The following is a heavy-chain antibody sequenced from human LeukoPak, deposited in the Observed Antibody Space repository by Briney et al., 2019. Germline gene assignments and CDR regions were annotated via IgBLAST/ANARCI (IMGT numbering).Heavy chain of an antibody. CDR1: GDSISSGDYY. J-gene: IGHJ4*02. CDR3: ARDPVGDYYDSSSYFDY. V-gene: IGHV4-61*02. D-gene: IGHD3-22*01. Sequence: SETLSLTCTVSGDSISSGDYYWSWIRQPAGKGLEWIGRISSSGSTNYNPSLKSRVTISVDTSKNQFSLKLSSVTAADTAVYYCARDPVGDYYDSSSYFDYWGQGTLVTVSS. CDR2: ISSSGST.